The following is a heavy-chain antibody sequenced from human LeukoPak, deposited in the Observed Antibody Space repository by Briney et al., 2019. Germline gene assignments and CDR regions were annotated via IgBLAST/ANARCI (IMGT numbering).Heavy chain of an antibody. D-gene: IGHD1-14*01. CDR1: GYTFTGYY. CDR2: INPNSGGT. CDR3: ARGNGNSEEYYYYYGMDV. Sequence: ASVKVSCKASGYTFTGYYMHWVRQAPGQGLEWMGWINPNSGGTNYAQKFQGRVTMTRNTSISTAYMELSSLRSEDTAVYYCARGNGNSEEYYYYYGMDVWGQGTTVTVSS. V-gene: IGHV1-2*02. J-gene: IGHJ6*02.